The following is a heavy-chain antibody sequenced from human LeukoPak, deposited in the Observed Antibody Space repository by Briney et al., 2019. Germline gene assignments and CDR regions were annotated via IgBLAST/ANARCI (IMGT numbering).Heavy chain of an antibody. Sequence: PSETLSLTCTVSGDSISSYYCSWIRQPPGKGLEWIGYIYYSGSTSYNPSLKSRVTISLDTSKNQFSLKLSSVTAADTAVYYCARDQGYSSGWYRYYYYYYMDVWGKGTTVTVSS. D-gene: IGHD6-19*01. CDR1: GDSISSYY. CDR2: IYYSGST. CDR3: ARDQGYSSGWYRYYYYYYMDV. V-gene: IGHV4-59*12. J-gene: IGHJ6*03.